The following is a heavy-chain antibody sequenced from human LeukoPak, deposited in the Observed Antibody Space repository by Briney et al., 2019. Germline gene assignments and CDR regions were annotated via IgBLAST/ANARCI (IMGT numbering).Heavy chain of an antibody. V-gene: IGHV3-21*01. CDR1: GFTFSSYS. Sequence: GGSLRLSCAASGFTFSSYSMNWVRQAPGKGLEWASSISSSSSYIYYADSVKGRFTISRDNAKNSLYLQMNSLRAEDTAVYYCARSGSYYRVCDWGQGTLVTVSS. CDR2: ISSSSSYI. D-gene: IGHD1-26*01. J-gene: IGHJ4*02. CDR3: ARSGSYYRVCD.